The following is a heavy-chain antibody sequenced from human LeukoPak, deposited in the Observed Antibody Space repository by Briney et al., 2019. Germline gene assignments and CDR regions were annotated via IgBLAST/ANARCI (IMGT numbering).Heavy chain of an antibody. CDR3: ARDQGSSTTGWFDP. CDR2: INPNSGGT. V-gene: IGHV1-2*02. J-gene: IGHJ5*02. CDR1: GYTFTVYY. Sequence: GASVKVSCKASGYTFTVYYMHWVRQAPGRGLEWMGGINPNSGGTNYAQKFQGRVTMTRDTSISTAYMELSRLRSDDTAVYYCARDQGSSTTGWFDPWGQGTLVTVSS. D-gene: IGHD6-6*01.